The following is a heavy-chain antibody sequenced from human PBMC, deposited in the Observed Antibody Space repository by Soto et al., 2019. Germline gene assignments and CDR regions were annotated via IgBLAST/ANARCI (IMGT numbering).Heavy chain of an antibody. D-gene: IGHD3-16*01. CDR3: AKDRKGFMITFGGVPRFDP. J-gene: IGHJ5*02. CDR1: GFTFSSYA. CDR2: ISGSGGRT. Sequence: GGSLRLSCAASGFTFSSYAMSWVRQAPGKGPEWVSAISGSGGRTYYADSVKGRFTPSRDNSKNTLYLQMNSLRAEDTAVYYCAKDRKGFMITFGGVPRFDPWGQGTLVTVPS. V-gene: IGHV3-23*01.